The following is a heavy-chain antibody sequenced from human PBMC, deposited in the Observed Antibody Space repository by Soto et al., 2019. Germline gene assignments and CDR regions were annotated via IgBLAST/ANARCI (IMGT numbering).Heavy chain of an antibody. CDR1: GGSISSGGYY. CDR3: ARESAGSHKNNWFDP. Sequence: TLSLTCTVSGGSISSGGYYWSWIRQHPGKGLEWIGYIYYSGSTYYNPSLKSRVTISVDMSRNQLSLQLKSVTAADTAVYYCARESAGSHKNNWFDPWGQGTLVTVSS. D-gene: IGHD3-10*01. V-gene: IGHV4-31*03. J-gene: IGHJ5*02. CDR2: IYYSGST.